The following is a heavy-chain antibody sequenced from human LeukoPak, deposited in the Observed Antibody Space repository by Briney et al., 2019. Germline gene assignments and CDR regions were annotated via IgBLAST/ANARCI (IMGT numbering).Heavy chain of an antibody. Sequence: GGSLRLSCAASGFTFSDYYMSWIRQAPGKGLEWVSYISSSGSTIYHADSVKGRFTISRDNAKNSLYLQMNSLRAEDTAVYYCARAGGSGSYYVPFDYWGQGTLVTVSS. J-gene: IGHJ4*02. CDR1: GFTFSDYY. D-gene: IGHD3-10*01. V-gene: IGHV3-11*01. CDR3: ARAGGSGSYYVPFDY. CDR2: ISSSGSTI.